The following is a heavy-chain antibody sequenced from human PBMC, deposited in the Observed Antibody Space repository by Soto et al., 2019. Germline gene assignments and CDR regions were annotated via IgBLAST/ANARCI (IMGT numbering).Heavy chain of an antibody. J-gene: IGHJ3*02. V-gene: IGHV3-21*01. CDR1: GFTFSSYS. CDR2: ISSSSSYI. CDR3: ARGNELWGSMIIVIMGAFDI. Sequence: PGGSLRLSCAASGFTFSSYSMNWVRQAPGKGLEWVSSISSSSSYIYYADSVKGRFTISRDNAKNSLYLQMNSLRAEDTAVYYCARGNELWGSMIIVIMGAFDIWGQGTMVTVSS. D-gene: IGHD3-22*01.